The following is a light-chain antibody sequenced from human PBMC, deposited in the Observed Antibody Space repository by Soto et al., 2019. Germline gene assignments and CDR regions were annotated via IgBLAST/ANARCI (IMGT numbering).Light chain of an antibody. V-gene: IGKV3-15*01. Sequence: EAVLTQSPATLSVSPGERATLSCRASQSVATNLAWYQQRPGQAPRLLIYGVSKRAIGLPARFSGSGSGTEFTLTITSLQSEDFAVYYCQQYNNWPQTFGQGTK. CDR1: QSVATN. CDR2: GVS. J-gene: IGKJ1*01. CDR3: QQYNNWPQT.